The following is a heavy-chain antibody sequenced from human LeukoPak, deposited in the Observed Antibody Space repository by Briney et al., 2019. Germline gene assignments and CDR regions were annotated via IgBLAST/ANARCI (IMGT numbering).Heavy chain of an antibody. Sequence: SETLSLTCTVSGGSISTYYWSWIRQPPGKGLEWIGYIYYTGSTSYNPSLKSRVTMSLDASKNQFSLELNSVTAADTAVYYCVRSSSSIFDYWGQGTLVTVSP. D-gene: IGHD6-6*01. CDR3: VRSSSSIFDY. CDR2: IYYTGST. CDR1: GGSISTYY. V-gene: IGHV4-59*08. J-gene: IGHJ4*02.